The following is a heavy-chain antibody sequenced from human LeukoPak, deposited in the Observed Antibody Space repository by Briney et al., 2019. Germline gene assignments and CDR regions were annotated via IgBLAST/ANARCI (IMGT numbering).Heavy chain of an antibody. Sequence: NPSETLSLTCAVYGGSFSGYYWSWIRQPPGKGLEWIGEINHSGSTNYNPSLKSRVTISVDTSKNQFSLKLSSVTAADTAVYYCARMRRITMIVVVDYYYYYYMDVWGKGTTVTVSS. CDR1: GGSFSGYY. CDR3: ARMRRITMIVVVDYYYYYYMDV. V-gene: IGHV4-34*01. CDR2: INHSGST. J-gene: IGHJ6*03. D-gene: IGHD3-22*01.